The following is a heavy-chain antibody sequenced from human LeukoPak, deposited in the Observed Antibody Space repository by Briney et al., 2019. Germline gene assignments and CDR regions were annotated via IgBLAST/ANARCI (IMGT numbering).Heavy chain of an antibody. CDR2: IKTRTDGGTT. Sequence: GGSLRLSCAASGLTFRNAWMSWVRQAPGKGLEWVGRIKTRTDGGTTDYAAPVKGRFTISRDNSKNTMFLQMSSLRGEDTAVYYCARVTAQRWCFDYWGQGTLVTVSS. CDR3: ARVTAQRWCFDY. V-gene: IGHV3-15*01. J-gene: IGHJ4*02. D-gene: IGHD2-21*01. CDR1: GLTFRNAW.